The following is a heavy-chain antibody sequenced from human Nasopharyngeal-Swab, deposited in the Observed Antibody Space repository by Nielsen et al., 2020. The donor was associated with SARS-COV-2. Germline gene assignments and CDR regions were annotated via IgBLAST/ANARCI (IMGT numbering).Heavy chain of an antibody. Sequence: GESLKISCAASGFTFSSYAMSWVRQAPGKGLEWVSVIYSGGSSTYYADSVKGRFTISRDNSKNTLYLQMNSLRAEDTAVYCCANLLFSSSWYEGYYYGMDVWGQGTTVTVSS. CDR1: GFTFSSYA. V-gene: IGHV3-23*03. D-gene: IGHD6-13*01. CDR2: IYSGGSST. CDR3: ANLLFSSSWYEGYYYGMDV. J-gene: IGHJ6*02.